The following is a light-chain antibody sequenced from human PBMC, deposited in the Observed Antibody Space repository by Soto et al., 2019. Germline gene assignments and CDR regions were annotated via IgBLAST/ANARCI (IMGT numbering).Light chain of an antibody. J-gene: IGLJ1*01. CDR3: SSYTTSNTRQIV. CDR1: SSDVGGYNY. CDR2: DVS. V-gene: IGLV2-14*03. Sequence: QSALTQPASVSGSPGQSITISCTGTSSDVGGYNYVSWYQHHPGKAPKLIIYDVSNRPSGVSIRFSGSKSDNTASLTISGRQPEDEVDYHCSSYTTSNTRQIVFGTGTKLTVL.